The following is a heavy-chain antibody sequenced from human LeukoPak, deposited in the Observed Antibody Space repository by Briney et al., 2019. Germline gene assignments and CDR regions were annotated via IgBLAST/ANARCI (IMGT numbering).Heavy chain of an antibody. Sequence: PGGSLRLSCVASGFTFRDYWMTWVRQAPGKGLECVANIKYDGSGKYYVDSVKGRFTISRDNAKNSVYLQMNSLRVEDTAVYYCARRNLFDYWGQGTVVTVSS. CDR2: IKYDGSGK. J-gene: IGHJ4*02. V-gene: IGHV3-7*01. CDR1: GFTFRDYW. CDR3: ARRNLFDY. D-gene: IGHD1-14*01.